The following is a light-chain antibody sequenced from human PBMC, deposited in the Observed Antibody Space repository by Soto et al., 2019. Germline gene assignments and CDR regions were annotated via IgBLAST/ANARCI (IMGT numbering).Light chain of an antibody. CDR2: WAS. Sequence: DVVMTQSPDSLIVSLGERVTINCRSSHNLLYSSSRKNHLAWYQQKPGHPPTLLIYWASFRHSGVPTRFNGSGSGTDFTLSISDVQAEDVAVYYCHQYYSSPYTLGQGTNLEI. V-gene: IGKV4-1*01. CDR3: HQYYSSPYT. CDR1: HNLLYSSSRKNH. J-gene: IGKJ2*01.